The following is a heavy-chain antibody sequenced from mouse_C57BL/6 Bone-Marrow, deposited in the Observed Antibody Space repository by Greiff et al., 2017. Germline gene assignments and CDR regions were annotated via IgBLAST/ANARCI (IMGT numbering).Heavy chain of an antibody. Sequence: VQLVESGPELVKPGASVKISCKASGYAFSSSWMNWVKQRPGKGLEWIGRIYPGDGDTNYNGKFKGKATLTADKSSSTAYMQLSSLTSEDSAVYFCARGDSNYFWCAYWGQGTLVTVSA. V-gene: IGHV1-82*01. CDR3: ARGDSNYFWCAY. CDR1: GYAFSSSW. CDR2: IYPGDGDT. J-gene: IGHJ3*01. D-gene: IGHD2-5*01.